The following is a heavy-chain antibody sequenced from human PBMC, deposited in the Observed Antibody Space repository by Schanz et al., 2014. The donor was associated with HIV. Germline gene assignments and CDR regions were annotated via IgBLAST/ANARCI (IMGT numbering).Heavy chain of an antibody. D-gene: IGHD4-17*01. Sequence: QVQLVQSGAEVKKPGTSVKLSCKASGDTFNSYALNWVRQAPGQGLEWMGGIIPMLGTANYAQKFQGRVSINADEFPNTAARDLSSLRSEDTAVYYCARGRETVTTYFDFWGQGTLVTVSS. CDR3: ARGRETVTTYFDF. CDR2: IIPMLGTA. V-gene: IGHV1-69*01. J-gene: IGHJ4*02. CDR1: GDTFNSYA.